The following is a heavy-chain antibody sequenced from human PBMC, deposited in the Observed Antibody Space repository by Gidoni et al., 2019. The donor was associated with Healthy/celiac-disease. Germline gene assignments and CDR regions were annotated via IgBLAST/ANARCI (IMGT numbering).Heavy chain of an antibody. Sequence: QVQLQQWGAGLLKPSETLSLTCAVYGGSFSGSYWSWIRQPPGKGLEWIGEINHSGSTNYNPSLKSRVTISVDTSKNQFSLKLSSVTAADTAVYYCARGRYGYSSSWYKAYYFDYWGQGTLVTVSS. J-gene: IGHJ4*02. CDR2: INHSGST. CDR1: GGSFSGSY. D-gene: IGHD6-13*01. CDR3: ARGRYGYSSSWYKAYYFDY. V-gene: IGHV4-34*01.